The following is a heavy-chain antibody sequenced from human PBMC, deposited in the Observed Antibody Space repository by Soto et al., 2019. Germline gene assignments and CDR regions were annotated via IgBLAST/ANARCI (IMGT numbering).Heavy chain of an antibody. CDR2: MNPNSGNT. Sequence: ASVKVSCKASGYTFPTYDINWVRQATGQGLEWMGWMNPNSGNTGYAQKFQGRVTMTRNTSINTAYMELSSLSSEDTAVYYCARVFLRSGGNYLAYWGQGTLVTVSS. CDR3: ARVFLRSGGNYLAY. CDR1: GYTFPTYD. J-gene: IGHJ4*02. V-gene: IGHV1-8*01.